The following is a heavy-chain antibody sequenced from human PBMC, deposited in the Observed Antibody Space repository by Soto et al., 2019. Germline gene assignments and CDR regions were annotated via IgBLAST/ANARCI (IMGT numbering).Heavy chain of an antibody. J-gene: IGHJ4*02. CDR2: ISAYNGNT. Sequence: ASVKVSCKASGYTFTSYGISWVRQAPGQGLEWMGWISAYNGNTNYAQKLQGRVTMTTDTSTSTAYMELRSLRPDDTAVYYCAREGYSGSYFGVVDYWGQGTLVTVSS. D-gene: IGHD1-26*01. CDR1: GYTFTSYG. V-gene: IGHV1-18*01. CDR3: AREGYSGSYFGVVDY.